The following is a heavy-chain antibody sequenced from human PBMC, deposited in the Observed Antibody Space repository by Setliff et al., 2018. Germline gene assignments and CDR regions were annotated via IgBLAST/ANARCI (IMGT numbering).Heavy chain of an antibody. CDR1: GFTFTSSA. J-gene: IGHJ3*01. CDR3: ATWATQRWLVDV. Sequence: ASVKVSCKASGFTFTSSAIQWVRQARGERLEWIGWIVVASGNTNYAQKFQERVTITRDMSTNTAYMELSSLRSDDTAVYYCATWATQRWLVDVWGQGTMVTVSS. D-gene: IGHD5-12*01. CDR2: IVVASGNT. V-gene: IGHV1-58*02.